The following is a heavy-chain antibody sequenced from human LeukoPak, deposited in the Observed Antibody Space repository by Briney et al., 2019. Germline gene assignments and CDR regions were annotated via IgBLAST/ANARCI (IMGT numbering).Heavy chain of an antibody. Sequence: SETLSLTCAVYGGSFSGYYWSWIRQPPGKGLEWIGEINHSGSTNYNPSLKSRVTISVDTSKNQFSLKLSSVTAADTAVHYCARSGSYGGDYWGQGTLVTVSS. J-gene: IGHJ4*02. CDR1: GGSFSGYY. CDR3: ARSGSYGGDY. V-gene: IGHV4-34*01. D-gene: IGHD1-26*01. CDR2: INHSGST.